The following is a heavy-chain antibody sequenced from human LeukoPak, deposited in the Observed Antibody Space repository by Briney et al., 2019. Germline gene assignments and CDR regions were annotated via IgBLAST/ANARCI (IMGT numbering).Heavy chain of an antibody. CDR1: GGSFSGYY. D-gene: IGHD1-26*01. Sequence: SETLSLICAVYGGSFSGYYWSWTRHPPGKGREWLGEINHSGSTNYNPSLKSRVTISVDTSKNQFSLKLSSVNAADTAVYYCARRSGSYFPAFDIWGQGTMVTVSS. CDR2: INHSGST. J-gene: IGHJ3*02. V-gene: IGHV4-34*01. CDR3: ARRSGSYFPAFDI.